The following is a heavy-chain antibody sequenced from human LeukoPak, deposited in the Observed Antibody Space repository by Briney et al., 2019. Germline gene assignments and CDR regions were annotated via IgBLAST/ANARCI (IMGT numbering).Heavy chain of an antibody. CDR2: IYYSGST. CDR1: GGSISSYY. CDR3: ASGRTKNDAFDI. V-gene: IGHV4-59*01. Sequence: SETLSLTRTVSGGSISSYYWSWIRQPPGKGLEWIGYIYYSGSTNYNPSLKSRVTISVDTSKNQFSLKLSSVTAADTAVYYCASGRTKNDAFDIWGQGTMVTVSS. D-gene: IGHD1/OR15-1a*01. J-gene: IGHJ3*02.